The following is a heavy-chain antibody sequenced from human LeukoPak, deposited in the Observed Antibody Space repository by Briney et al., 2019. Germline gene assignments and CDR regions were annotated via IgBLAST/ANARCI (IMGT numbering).Heavy chain of an antibody. J-gene: IGHJ3*02. CDR3: ARDYLALLGGAPYDAFDI. V-gene: IGHV3-48*04. Sequence: GGSLRLSCAASGFTFSSYAMNWVRQAPGKGLEWVSYISKNSDLKSHADSVKGRFTIFRDNAKNSLFLQMNSLRVEDTAVYYCARDYLALLGGAPYDAFDIWGQGIMVTVSS. D-gene: IGHD1-26*01. CDR2: ISKNSDLK. CDR1: GFTFSSYA.